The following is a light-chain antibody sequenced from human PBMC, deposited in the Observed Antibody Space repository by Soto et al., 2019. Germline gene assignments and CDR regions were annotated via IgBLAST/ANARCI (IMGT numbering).Light chain of an antibody. Sequence: DIQMTQSPSSLSASVGDTVTITCRASQTINSYLNWYQQKPGEAPKLLIYDASNLETGVPSRFSGSGSGTDFTFTISSLQPEDFATYYCQQYDNLLFTFGPGTKVDVK. V-gene: IGKV1-33*01. CDR3: QQYDNLLFT. CDR2: DAS. CDR1: QTINSY. J-gene: IGKJ3*01.